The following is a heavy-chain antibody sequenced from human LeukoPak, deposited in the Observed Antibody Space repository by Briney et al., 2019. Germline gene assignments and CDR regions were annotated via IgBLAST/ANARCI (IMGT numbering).Heavy chain of an antibody. CDR3: VRGVGVSRFNYLGS. CDR1: GFTFSSFG. D-gene: IGHD6-13*01. Sequence: GGSLRLSCAASGFTFSSFGMHWVRQAPGKGLEWVAVIWYDASNKYYADSVKGRFTISRDNSKNTLYLQMDSLRDDDTAVYYCVRGVGVSRFNYLGSWGQGTLVIVSS. J-gene: IGHJ4*02. CDR2: IWYDASNK. V-gene: IGHV3-33*01.